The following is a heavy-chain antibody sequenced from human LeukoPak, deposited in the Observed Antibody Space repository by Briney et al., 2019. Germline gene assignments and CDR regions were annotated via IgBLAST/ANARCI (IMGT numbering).Heavy chain of an antibody. V-gene: IGHV3-30-3*02. CDR2: ISFDGGLQ. D-gene: IGHD3-16*01. Sequence: GRSLRVSRAASGVSLSSYAMNWGRQAPGKGLGWGGDISFDGGLQHYSDTLKGRFTISRDTSTHVLFLQMNHLRAEDTAVYFRAPDEALPAVSGLIMNGPFDIWRQGTMVPVPS. CDR1: GVSLSSYA. J-gene: IGHJ3*02. CDR3: APDEALPAVSGLIMNGPFDI.